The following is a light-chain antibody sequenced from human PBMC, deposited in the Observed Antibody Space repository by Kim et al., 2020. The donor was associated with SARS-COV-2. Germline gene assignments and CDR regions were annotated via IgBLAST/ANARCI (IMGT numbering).Light chain of an antibody. J-gene: IGKJ4*01. CDR2: GAS. V-gene: IGKV3-20*01. CDR3: QHYAALPLT. CDR1: QSVTNN. Sequence: LSPGERATLSCRASQSVTNNLAWYQQKPGQAPRLLIFGASSRATGIPDRFSGSGSGTDFTLTISRLEPDDFAVYFCQHYAALPLTFGGGTKVDIK.